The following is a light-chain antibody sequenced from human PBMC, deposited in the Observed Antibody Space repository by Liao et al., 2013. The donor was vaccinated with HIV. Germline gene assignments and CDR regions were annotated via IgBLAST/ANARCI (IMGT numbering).Light chain of an antibody. CDR2: YET. J-gene: IGLJ3*02. CDR1: NLGSRG. CDR3: QVWLTGSGHPV. Sequence: YVLTQPPSVSVAPGQTAVLPCEGNNLGSRGVHWYQQRPGQAPVLVIYYETSRPSGIPERISGSISGNTATLTINRVEVGDDADYFCQVWLTGSGHPVFGGGTKLTVL. V-gene: IGLV3-21*04.